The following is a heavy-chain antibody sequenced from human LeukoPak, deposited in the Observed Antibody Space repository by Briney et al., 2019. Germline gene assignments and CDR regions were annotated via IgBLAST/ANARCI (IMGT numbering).Heavy chain of an antibody. CDR3: AKDPTSFGYDFGYFDY. CDR1: GFTFGSCA. J-gene: IGHJ4*02. D-gene: IGHD5-12*01. V-gene: IGHV3-23*01. CDR2: ISGSGGST. Sequence: GGSLRLSCAASGFTFGSCAMSWVRQAPGKGLEWVSAISGSGGSTYYADSVKGRFTISRDNSKNTLYLQMNSLRAEDTAVYYCAKDPTSFGYDFGYFDYWGQGTLVTVSS.